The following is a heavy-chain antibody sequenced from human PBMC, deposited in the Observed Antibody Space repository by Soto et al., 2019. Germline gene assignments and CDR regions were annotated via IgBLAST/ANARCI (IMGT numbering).Heavy chain of an antibody. D-gene: IGHD2-2*01. CDR2: SNPETGAT. CDR3: ARERYQVISDGMDV. Sequence: GASVKVSCKASGYTFTGYYVHWVREAPGQGLEWMGWSNPETGATSYAQKFQGRVTLSRDTSINTAYLELSSLRFDDAAVYFCARERYQVISDGMDVWGQGTTVTVSS. J-gene: IGHJ6*02. V-gene: IGHV1-2*02. CDR1: GYTFTGYY.